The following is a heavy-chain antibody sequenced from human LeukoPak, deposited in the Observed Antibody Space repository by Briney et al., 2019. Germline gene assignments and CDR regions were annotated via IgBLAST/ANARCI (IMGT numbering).Heavy chain of an antibody. CDR1: GDSISSSSYY. CDR2: IYYTGST. D-gene: IGHD3-22*01. J-gene: IGHJ4*02. Sequence: SETLSLTCTVSGDSISSSSYYWDWIRQPPGKGLEWIGSIYYTGSTYHNPSLKSRATISVDTSKNQFSLKLGSVTAADTAVYYCARQGNVVSDNYDSSGYYPLDYWGQGTLVTVSS. CDR3: ARQGNVVSDNYDSSGYYPLDY. V-gene: IGHV4-39*01.